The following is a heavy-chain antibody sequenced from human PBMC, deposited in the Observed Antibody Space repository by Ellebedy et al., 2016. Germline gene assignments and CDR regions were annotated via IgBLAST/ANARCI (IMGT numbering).Heavy chain of an antibody. V-gene: IGHV3-66*01. D-gene: IGHD3-10*01. CDR2: IYSGGDT. CDR3: ARDLDYYGSGSLGFAY. Sequence: GGSLRLSCAASGSTVSSNYMSWVRQAPGKGLKWVSGIYSGGDTYYADSVKARFTIYRDNSKNTLYLQMNSLRAEDTAVYYCARDLDYYGSGSLGFAYWGQGTLVTVSS. CDR1: GSTVSSNY. J-gene: IGHJ4*02.